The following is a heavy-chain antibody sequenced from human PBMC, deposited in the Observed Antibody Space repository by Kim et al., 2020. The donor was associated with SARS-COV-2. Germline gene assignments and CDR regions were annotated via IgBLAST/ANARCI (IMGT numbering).Heavy chain of an antibody. Sequence: QRFQGRVTITADESTSTAYMELSSLRSEDTAVYYCARIGRIAVANGGMDVWGQGTTVTVSS. V-gene: IGHV1-69*01. CDR3: ARIGRIAVANGGMDV. D-gene: IGHD6-19*01. J-gene: IGHJ6*02.